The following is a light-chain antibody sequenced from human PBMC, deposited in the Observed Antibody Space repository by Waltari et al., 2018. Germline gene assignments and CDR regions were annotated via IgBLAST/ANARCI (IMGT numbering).Light chain of an antibody. CDR3: FSYTGDTTLYV. Sequence: QSALTQPASVSGSPAQSITIPCTGTSNDVGNYNLLSWYQQYPGKAPQLIIYEVNKRPSGVSHRFSGSKSRNTASLTISGLQAEDEADYYCFSYTGDTTLYVFGTGTKVTVL. CDR2: EVN. V-gene: IGLV2-23*02. CDR1: SNDVGNYNL. J-gene: IGLJ1*01.